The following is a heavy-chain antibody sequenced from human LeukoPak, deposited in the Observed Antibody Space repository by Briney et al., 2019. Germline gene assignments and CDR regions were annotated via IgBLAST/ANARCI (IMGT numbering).Heavy chain of an antibody. V-gene: IGHV4-31*03. CDR3: ARAVASRYFDY. J-gene: IGHJ4*02. CDR2: IYYSGST. D-gene: IGHD6-19*01. Sequence: SETLSLTCTVSGDSISISGYYWSCIRQHPGKGLEWIGYIYYSGSTYYNPSLKSRGSISMDTSKNQFSLKLSSVTAADTAVYFCARAVASRYFDYWGQGTLVTVSS. CDR1: GDSISISGYY.